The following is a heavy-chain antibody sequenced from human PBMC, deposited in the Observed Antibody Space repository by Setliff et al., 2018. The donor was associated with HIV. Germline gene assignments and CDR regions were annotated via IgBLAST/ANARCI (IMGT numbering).Heavy chain of an antibody. CDR3: ARDPPSSGWYRADY. Sequence: ASVKVSCKASGYSFITYGITWVRQAPGRGLEWMGWISISKGKTDYAQKFQGRVIMTTDTSTSTAYMELRSLRSDDTAVYYCARDPPSSGWYRADYWGQGTLVTVSS. J-gene: IGHJ4*02. CDR2: ISISKGKT. CDR1: GYSFITYG. V-gene: IGHV1-18*01. D-gene: IGHD6-19*01.